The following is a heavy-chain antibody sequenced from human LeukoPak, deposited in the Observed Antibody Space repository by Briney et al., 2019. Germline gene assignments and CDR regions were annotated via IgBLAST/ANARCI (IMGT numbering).Heavy chain of an antibody. CDR3: ACRIIAVAGMFVY. Sequence: PSETLSLTCTVSGGSISSGDYYWSWIRQPPGKGLEWIGYIYYSGSTYYNPSLESRVTISVDTSKNQFSLKLSSVTAADTAVYYCACRIIAVAGMFVYWGQGTLVTVSS. V-gene: IGHV4-30-4*08. D-gene: IGHD6-19*01. J-gene: IGHJ4*02. CDR1: GGSISSGDYY. CDR2: IYYSGST.